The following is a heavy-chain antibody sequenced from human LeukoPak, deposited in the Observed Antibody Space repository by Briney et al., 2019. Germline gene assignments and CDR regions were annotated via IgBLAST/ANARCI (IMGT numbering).Heavy chain of an antibody. Sequence: SETLSLTCSVSGGSISSFYWSWVRQPPGKGLEWIGFVFYTGSTNYNPSLKSRVTMSLDTSKNQFSLKLSSVTAADTAVYYCARVVNDAFDIWGQGTMVTVSS. J-gene: IGHJ3*02. CDR3: ARVVNDAFDI. CDR1: GGSISSFY. D-gene: IGHD6-6*01. CDR2: VFYTGST. V-gene: IGHV4-59*01.